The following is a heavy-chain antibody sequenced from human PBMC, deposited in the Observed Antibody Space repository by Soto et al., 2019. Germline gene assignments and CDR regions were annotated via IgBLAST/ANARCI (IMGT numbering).Heavy chain of an antibody. CDR3: AREGEYSSSSLDEYYFDY. CDR1: GGSISSSNW. Sequence: PSETLSLTCAVSGGSISSSNWWSWVRQPPGKGLEWIGEIYHSGSTNYNPSLKSRVTISVDKSKNQFSLKLSSVTAADTAVYYCAREGEYSSSSLDEYYFDYWGQGTLVTVS. V-gene: IGHV4-4*02. D-gene: IGHD6-6*01. CDR2: IYHSGST. J-gene: IGHJ4*02.